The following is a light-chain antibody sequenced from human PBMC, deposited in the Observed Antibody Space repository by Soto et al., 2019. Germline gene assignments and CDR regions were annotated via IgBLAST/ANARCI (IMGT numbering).Light chain of an antibody. J-gene: IGLJ2*01. CDR3: SSYTNTANVL. CDR2: EVS. Sequence: QSVLTQPASVSGSPGQSITISCTGTSSDVGNYDYVSWYQQYPGKVPKLMIYEVSNRPSGVSNRFSGSKSGNTASLTISGLQAEDEADYFCSSYTNTANVLLGGGTKVTV. V-gene: IGLV2-14*01. CDR1: SSDVGNYDY.